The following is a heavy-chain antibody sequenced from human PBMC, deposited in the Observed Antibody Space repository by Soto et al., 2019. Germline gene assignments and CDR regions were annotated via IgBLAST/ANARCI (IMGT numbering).Heavy chain of an antibody. J-gene: IGHJ4*02. V-gene: IGHV3-23*01. D-gene: IGHD2-2*01. CDR1: GFTFSSYA. CDR3: AKAGPPEGYCSSTSCVLFDY. Sequence: EVQLLESGGGLVQPGGSLRLSCAASGFTFSSYAMSWVRQAPGKGLEWVSAISGSGGSTYYADSVKGRFTISRDNSKNTLYLQMNSLRAEDTAVYYCAKAGPPEGYCSSTSCVLFDYWGQGTLVTVSS. CDR2: ISGSGGST.